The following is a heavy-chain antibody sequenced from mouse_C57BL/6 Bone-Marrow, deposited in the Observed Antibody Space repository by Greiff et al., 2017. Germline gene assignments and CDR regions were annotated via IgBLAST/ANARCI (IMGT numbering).Heavy chain of an antibody. V-gene: IGHV5-6*01. CDR3: ASPMVTPY. J-gene: IGHJ3*01. CDR2: ISSGGSYT. Sequence: EVQVVESGGDLVKPGGSLKLYCAASGFTFSSYGMSWVRQTPDKRLEWVATISSGGSYTYYPDSVKGRFTISRDNAKNTLYLQMSSLKSEDTAMYYCASPMVTPYWGQGTLVTVSA. CDR1: GFTFSSYG. D-gene: IGHD2-2*01.